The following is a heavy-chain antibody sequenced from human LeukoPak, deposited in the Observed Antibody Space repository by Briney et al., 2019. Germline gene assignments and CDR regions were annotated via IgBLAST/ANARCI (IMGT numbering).Heavy chain of an antibody. CDR2: INHSGST. CDR3: ARDGDYVSPQLEIDP. Sequence: SETLSLTCAVYGGSFSGYYWSWIRQPPGKGLEWIGEINHSGSTNYNPSLKSRVTISVDTSKNQFSLKLSSVTAADTAVYYCARDGDYVSPQLEIDPWGQGTLVTVSS. D-gene: IGHD4-17*01. CDR1: GGSFSGYY. V-gene: IGHV4-34*01. J-gene: IGHJ5*02.